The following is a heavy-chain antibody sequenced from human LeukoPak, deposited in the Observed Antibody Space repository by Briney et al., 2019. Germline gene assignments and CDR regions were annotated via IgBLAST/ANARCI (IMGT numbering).Heavy chain of an antibody. V-gene: IGHV3-21*01. D-gene: IGHD2-15*01. Sequence: GGSLRLSCAASGFTFSSYSMNWVRQAPGKGLEWVSSISSSSSYIYCADSVKGRFTISRDNAKNSLYLQMNSLRAEDTAVYYCARDRYCSGGSCYPLDYWGQGTPVTVSS. J-gene: IGHJ4*02. CDR2: ISSSSSYI. CDR1: GFTFSSYS. CDR3: ARDRYCSGGSCYPLDY.